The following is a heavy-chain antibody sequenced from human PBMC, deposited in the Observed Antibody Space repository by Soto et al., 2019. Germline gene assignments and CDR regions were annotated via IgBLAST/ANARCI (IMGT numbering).Heavy chain of an antibody. V-gene: IGHV4-59*08. Sequence: PSDTLSLTCTVSGVSISSYYWTWIRQPPGKGLEWIGFMYNSGSTHYNPSLKSRVTISLDTSKNQFSLNLRSVTAADTAVYYCASMGYHYGSGSYPLDYWGQGTLVTVSS. CDR1: GVSISSYY. CDR2: MYNSGST. CDR3: ASMGYHYGSGSYPLDY. J-gene: IGHJ4*02. D-gene: IGHD3-10*01.